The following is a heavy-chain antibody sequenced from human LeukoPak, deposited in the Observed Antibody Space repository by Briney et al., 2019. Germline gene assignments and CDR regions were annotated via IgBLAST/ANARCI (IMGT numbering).Heavy chain of an antibody. V-gene: IGHV4-4*02. CDR1: GGSIGSRNW. D-gene: IGHD2-2*01. CDR2: IYHSGST. Sequence: SETLSLTCAVSGGSIGSRNWWSWVRQPPGKGLQWIGEIYHSGSTYYNPSLKSRVTISVDRSKNQFSLKLSSVTAADTAVYYCARDPTAGIVVVPAAMRGFDPWGRGTLVTVSS. CDR3: ARDPTAGIVVVPAAMRGFDP. J-gene: IGHJ5*02.